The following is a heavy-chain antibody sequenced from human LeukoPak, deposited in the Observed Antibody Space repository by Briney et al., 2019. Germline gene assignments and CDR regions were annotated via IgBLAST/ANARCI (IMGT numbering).Heavy chain of an antibody. V-gene: IGHV3-33*01. CDR3: ARGTSCSSTSCYPPPYYYYYGMDV. Sequence: GGSLRLSCAASGFTFSSYGMHWVRRAPGKGLEWVAVIWYDGSNKYYADSVKGRFTISRDNSKNTLYLQMNSLRAEDTAVYYCARGTSCSSTSCYPPPYYYYYGMDVWGQGTTVTVSS. CDR2: IWYDGSNK. CDR1: GFTFSSYG. D-gene: IGHD2-2*01. J-gene: IGHJ6*02.